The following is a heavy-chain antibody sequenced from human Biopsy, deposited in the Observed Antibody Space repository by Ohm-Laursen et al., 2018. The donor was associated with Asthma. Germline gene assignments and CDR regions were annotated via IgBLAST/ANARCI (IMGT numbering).Heavy chain of an antibody. CDR1: GVALSGYT. CDR2: IVFASGAT. D-gene: IGHD2/OR15-2a*01. V-gene: IGHV1-58*01. J-gene: IGHJ4*01. Sequence: ESSVKVSCNASGVALSGYTFEWVRQARGLGLEWIAWIVFASGATNYAQNFQDRLTVTRDMSAGSVSMELRGLSPTDTAVYYCAAGRTSLQGESLIWGQGTLVSVSS. CDR3: AAGRTSLQGESLI.